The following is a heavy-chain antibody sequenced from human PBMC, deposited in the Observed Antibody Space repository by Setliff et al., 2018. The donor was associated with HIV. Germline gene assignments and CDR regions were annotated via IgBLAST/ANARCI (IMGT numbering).Heavy chain of an antibody. J-gene: IGHJ3*02. CDR2: IYYSGST. CDR1: GGSISSYY. CDR3: ARASSMYYYDSSDYFLDAFDI. V-gene: IGHV4-59*08. Sequence: SETLSLTCTVSGGSISSYYWSWIRQPPGKGLEWIGYIYYSGSTNYNPSLKSRVTISVDTSKNQFSLKLSSVTAADTAVYYCARASSMYYYDSSDYFLDAFDIWGQGTMVTVSS. D-gene: IGHD3-22*01.